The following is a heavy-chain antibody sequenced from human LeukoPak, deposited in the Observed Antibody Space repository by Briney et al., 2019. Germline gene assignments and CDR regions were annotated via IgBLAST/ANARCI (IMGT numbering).Heavy chain of an antibody. D-gene: IGHD4-17*01. CDR3: ARDADGASDY. Sequence: ASVNVACTTSPYLSTRYGAGWMRHDGGKGLERMGWISAYNVNTNYALKLQGRVTMTTDTSTSTAYMELRSLRSDDTAVYYCARDADGASDYWGQGTLVTVSS. CDR1: PYLSTRYG. J-gene: IGHJ4*02. CDR2: ISAYNVNT. V-gene: IGHV1-18*04.